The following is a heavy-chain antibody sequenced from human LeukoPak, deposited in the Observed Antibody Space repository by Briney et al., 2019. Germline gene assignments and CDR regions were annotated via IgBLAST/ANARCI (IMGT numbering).Heavy chain of an antibody. J-gene: IGHJ4*02. CDR1: GGSFSGYY. D-gene: IGHD3-16*02. CDR3: ARVPYDYVWGSYRYTPVGYFDY. Sequence: SETLSLTCAVYGGSFSGYYWSWIRQPPGEGLEWIGEINHSGSTNYNPSLKSRVTISVDTSKNQFSLKLSSVTAADTAVYYCARVPYDYVWGSYRYTPVGYFDYWGQGTLVTVSS. V-gene: IGHV4-34*01. CDR2: INHSGST.